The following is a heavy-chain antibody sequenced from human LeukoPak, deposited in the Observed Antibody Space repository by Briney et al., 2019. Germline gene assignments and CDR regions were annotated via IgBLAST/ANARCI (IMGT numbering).Heavy chain of an antibody. CDR2: IYYSGST. Sequence: SETLSLTCTVSGGSISNNCLSWIRQPPGKGLEWIGYIYYSGSTNYNPSLKSRVTISVDTSKNQFSMKLSSVTAADTAVYFCARLWKATTIGSHCWPRGPLVTVSP. CDR1: GGSISNNC. D-gene: IGHD4-11*01. J-gene: IGHJ4*02. V-gene: IGHV4-59*08. CDR3: ARLWKATTIGSHC.